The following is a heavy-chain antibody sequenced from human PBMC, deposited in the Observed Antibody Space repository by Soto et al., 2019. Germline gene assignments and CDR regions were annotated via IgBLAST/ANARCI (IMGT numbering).Heavy chain of an antibody. V-gene: IGHV3-15*01. CDR2: IRSIAHGGTT. D-gene: IGHD1-26*01. Sequence: EVQLVESGGGLVKPGESLRLSCAASGFIFIKPWLAGFPQAPGKGLEWVGRIRSIAHGGTTDYGAPVNGRFAISRDDSENTVYLQMNSLKTEDTAVYYCTIDGLYSGGFDFWGQGTLVTVSS. J-gene: IGHJ4*02. CDR3: TIDGLYSGGFDF. CDR1: GFIFIKPW.